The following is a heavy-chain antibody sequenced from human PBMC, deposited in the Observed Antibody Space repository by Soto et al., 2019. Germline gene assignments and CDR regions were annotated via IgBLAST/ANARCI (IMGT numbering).Heavy chain of an antibody. CDR2: ISGSGDNT. CDR1: GFTFDTYA. Sequence: GGSLRLSCAASGFTFDTYAMSWVRQAPGKGLEWVSSISGSGDNTYFADSVMGRFTISRDNSKNTLFLQMNTLRAEDTAVYYCAKGIIGTTGLDYWGQGTLVTVSS. CDR3: AKGIIGTTGLDY. J-gene: IGHJ4*02. D-gene: IGHD1-1*01. V-gene: IGHV3-23*01.